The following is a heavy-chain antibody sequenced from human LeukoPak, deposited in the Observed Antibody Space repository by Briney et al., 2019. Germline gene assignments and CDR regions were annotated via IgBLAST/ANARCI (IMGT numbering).Heavy chain of an antibody. V-gene: IGHV3-11*04. CDR2: ISSSGSTI. D-gene: IGHD3-10*02. CDR1: GFTVSSNY. CDR3: AELGITMIGGV. Sequence: GGSLRLSCAASGFTVSSNYVSWVRQAPGEGLEWVSYISSSGSTIYYADSVKGRFTISRDNAKNSLYLQMNSLRAEDTAVYYCAELGITMIGGVWGKGTTVTISS. J-gene: IGHJ6*04.